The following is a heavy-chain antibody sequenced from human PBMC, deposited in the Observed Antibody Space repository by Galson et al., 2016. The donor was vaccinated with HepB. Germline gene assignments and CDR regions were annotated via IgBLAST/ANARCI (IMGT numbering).Heavy chain of an antibody. D-gene: IGHD4-17*01. Sequence: SLRLSCAASGFTFSSYSMNWVRQAPGKGLEWVSSINIGGDSTYYADSVKGRFTISRDNSKNTVYLQMNSLRVEDTAVYYCARDDETYGDPDFWGQGTLVTVSS. CDR3: ARDDETYGDPDF. CDR1: GFTFSSYS. CDR2: INIGGDST. J-gene: IGHJ4*02. V-gene: IGHV3-23*01.